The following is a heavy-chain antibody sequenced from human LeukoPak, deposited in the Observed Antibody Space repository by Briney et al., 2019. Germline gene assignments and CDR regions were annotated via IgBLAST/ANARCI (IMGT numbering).Heavy chain of an antibody. CDR3: ARGGSSSSYYFYYGIDV. CDR2: ISYDGINK. Sequence: GGSLRLSCTASGFTFNYYTMHWVRQAPGKGLEWVAVISYDGINKYYADSVKGRFTISRDNSKNTLYLQTNSLRAEDTAVYYCARGGSSSSYYFYYGIDVWGQGTTVTVSS. D-gene: IGHD6-6*01. CDR1: GFTFNYYT. J-gene: IGHJ6*02. V-gene: IGHV3-30-3*01.